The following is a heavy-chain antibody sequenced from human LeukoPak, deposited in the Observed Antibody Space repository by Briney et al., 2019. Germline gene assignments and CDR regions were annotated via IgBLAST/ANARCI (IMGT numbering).Heavy chain of an antibody. CDR2: ISSVSRT. CDR1: GFTFSTFA. J-gene: IGHJ4*02. D-gene: IGHD6-19*01. CDR3: AKEVPGPGWYTVDY. Sequence: GGSLTLSCAASGFTFSTFALSWFRQAPGKGLEWVSAISSVSRTYYAGSVKGRFAFSRDNSENTLFLHMNSLRFEDTAIYYCAKEVPGPGWYTVDYWGQGTLVTVSS. V-gene: IGHV3-23*01.